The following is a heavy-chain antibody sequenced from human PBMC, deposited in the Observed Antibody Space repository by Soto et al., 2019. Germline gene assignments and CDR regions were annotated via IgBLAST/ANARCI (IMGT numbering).Heavy chain of an antibody. D-gene: IGHD1-1*01. CDR3: ARGHLERPWGCRGRNHDAFDI. Sequence: QVQLVQSGAEVKKPGASVKVSCKASGYTFTSYGISWVRQAPGQGLEWMGWISAYNGNTNYAQKLQGRVTITTDTSTSTAHMELRSLRSDDTAVYYFARGHLERPWGCRGRNHDAFDIWGQVTMVTVSS. J-gene: IGHJ3*02. CDR2: ISAYNGNT. V-gene: IGHV1-18*04. CDR1: GYTFTSYG.